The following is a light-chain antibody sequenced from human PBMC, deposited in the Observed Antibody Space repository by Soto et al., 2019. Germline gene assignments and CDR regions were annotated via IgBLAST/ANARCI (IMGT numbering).Light chain of an antibody. CDR3: SSYTSSSTPVV. J-gene: IGLJ2*01. V-gene: IGLV2-14*01. CDR1: SSDVGGYNY. Sequence: QSALTQPASVSGSPGQSITISCTGTSSDVGGYNYVSWYQQHPGKAPKLMIYDVSNRPSGVSNRFSGSKSGNTASLTISGLQAEDEDDYYCSSYTSSSTPVVFGGVTKLTVL. CDR2: DVS.